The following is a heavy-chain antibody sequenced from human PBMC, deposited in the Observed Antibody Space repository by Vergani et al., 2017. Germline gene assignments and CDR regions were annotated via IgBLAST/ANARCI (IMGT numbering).Heavy chain of an antibody. V-gene: IGHV4-4*07. Sequence: QVQLQESGPGLVKPSETLSLTCTISGGSISGHYWHWMRQPAGKGLEWIGRVQNSGNTNYNASLTSRVTMSIDTSKNQFSLRLSSVTAADTGVYYCVRSSILNGRPIWGQGTTVIVSS. CDR2: VQNSGNT. J-gene: IGHJ3*02. CDR3: VRSSILNGRPI. CDR1: GGSISGHY. D-gene: IGHD3-9*01.